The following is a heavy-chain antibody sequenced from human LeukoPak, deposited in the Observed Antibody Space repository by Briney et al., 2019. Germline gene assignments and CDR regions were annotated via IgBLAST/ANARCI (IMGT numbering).Heavy chain of an antibody. J-gene: IGHJ4*02. CDR3: ARGSKVLVAATYD. CDR2: IIPIFGTA. CDR1: GGTFISYA. Sequence: ASVKVSCKASGGTFISYAISWVGRAPGQGLEGMGEIIPIFGTANYAQKFQGRVTITTDESTSTAYMELSSLRSEDTAVYYCARGSKVLVAATYDWGQGTLVTVSS. D-gene: IGHD2-15*01. V-gene: IGHV1-69*05.